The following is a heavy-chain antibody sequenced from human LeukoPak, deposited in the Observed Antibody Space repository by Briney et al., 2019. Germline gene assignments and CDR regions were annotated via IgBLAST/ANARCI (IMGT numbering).Heavy chain of an antibody. CDR2: IIPIFGTA. V-gene: IGHV1-69*05. Sequence: SVKVSCKASGGTFSSYAISWVRQAPGQGLEWMGGIIPIFGTANYAQKFQGRVTITTDESTSTAYMELSSLRSEDTAVYYCARDQHDYVWGSYRLRGYFDYWGQGTLVTVSS. CDR1: GGTFSSYA. CDR3: ARDQHDYVWGSYRLRGYFDY. D-gene: IGHD3-16*02. J-gene: IGHJ4*02.